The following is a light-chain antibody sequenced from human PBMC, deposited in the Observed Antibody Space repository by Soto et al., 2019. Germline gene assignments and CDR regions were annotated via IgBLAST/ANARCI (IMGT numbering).Light chain of an antibody. CDR3: AAWDDSLSGHVV. J-gene: IGLJ2*01. CDR1: SSNIESNY. V-gene: IGLV1-47*01. Sequence: QLVLTQPPSASGTPGQRVTISCSGSSSNIESNYVYWYQHLPGTAPKLLIYRNNQRPSGVPDRFSGSKSGTSASLAISGLRSEDEADYYCAAWDDSLSGHVVFGGGTKLTVL. CDR2: RNN.